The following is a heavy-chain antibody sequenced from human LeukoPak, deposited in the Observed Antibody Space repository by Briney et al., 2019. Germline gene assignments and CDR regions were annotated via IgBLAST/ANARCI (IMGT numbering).Heavy chain of an antibody. Sequence: ASVTLSFTASGSTVTGVFMHGMRQAPGHGLEWMGWINPTSGGTNDAQNFQGRVTMTRDTSITTAYMELSRLGCVDTAGYAFSIGSCRCGNKLFTDFWGQGTMVTVSS. J-gene: IGHJ3*01. CDR3: SIGSCRCGNKLFTDF. CDR2: INPTSGGT. CDR1: GSTVTGVF. D-gene: IGHD1/OR15-1a*01. V-gene: IGHV1-2*02.